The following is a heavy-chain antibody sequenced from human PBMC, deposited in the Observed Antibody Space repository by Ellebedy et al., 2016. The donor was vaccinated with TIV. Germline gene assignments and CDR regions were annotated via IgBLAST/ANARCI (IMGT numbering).Heavy chain of an antibody. CDR3: ARSTLGPYSGNWFDP. D-gene: IGHD6-13*01. Sequence: SETLSLXXAVYGGSFSGYYWGWIRQPPGKGLEWIGSIYYSGSTYYNPSLKSRVTISVDTSKNQFSLKLSSVTAADTAVYYCARSTLGPYSGNWFDPWGQGTLVTVSS. CDR1: GGSFSGYY. J-gene: IGHJ5*02. CDR2: IYYSGST. V-gene: IGHV4-34*01.